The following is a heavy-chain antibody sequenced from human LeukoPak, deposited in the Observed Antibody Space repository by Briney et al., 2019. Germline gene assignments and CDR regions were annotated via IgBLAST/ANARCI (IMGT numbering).Heavy chain of an antibody. J-gene: IGHJ4*02. Sequence: GGSLRLSCAASGHTFSSYAMSWVRQAPGKGLEWVSAISGSGGSTYYADSVKGRFTISRDNAKNSLFLQMNSLRAEDTAVYYCAKDTAMDPRRFDYWGQGTLVTVSS. D-gene: IGHD5-18*01. V-gene: IGHV3-23*01. CDR2: ISGSGGST. CDR3: AKDTAMDPRRFDY. CDR1: GHTFSSYA.